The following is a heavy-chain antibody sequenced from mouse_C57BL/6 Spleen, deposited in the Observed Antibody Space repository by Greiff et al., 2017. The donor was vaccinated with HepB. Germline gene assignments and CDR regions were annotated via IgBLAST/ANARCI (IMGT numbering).Heavy chain of an antibody. CDR2: INPGSGGT. Sequence: VQLQQSGAELVRPGTSVKVSCKASGYAFTTYLIEWVKQRPGQGLEWIGVINPGSGGTNYNETFKGKATLTADKSSSTAYMQLSSLTSEDSAVYFCARRDGYSYYFDYWGQGTTLTVSS. CDR1: GYAFTTYL. CDR3: ARRDGYSYYFDY. V-gene: IGHV1-54*01. J-gene: IGHJ2*01. D-gene: IGHD2-3*01.